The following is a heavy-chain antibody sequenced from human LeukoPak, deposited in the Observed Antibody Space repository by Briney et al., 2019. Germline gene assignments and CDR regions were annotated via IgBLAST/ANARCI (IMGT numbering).Heavy chain of an antibody. Sequence: GQSLKISCKGSGYSFTSYWIGWVRQMPVKVLEQIVIIYPGDSDTRYTPSFQGQVTMSADKSINTAYLQWSSLKATDTAMYYCARRQGCSSTSCPPDYWGQGTLVSVPP. D-gene: IGHD2-2*01. J-gene: IGHJ4*02. CDR3: ARRQGCSSTSCPPDY. V-gene: IGHV5-51*01. CDR1: GYSFTSYW. CDR2: IYPGDSDT.